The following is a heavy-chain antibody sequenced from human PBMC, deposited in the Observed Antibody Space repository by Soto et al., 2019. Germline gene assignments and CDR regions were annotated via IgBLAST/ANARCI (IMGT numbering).Heavy chain of an antibody. V-gene: IGHV5-51*01. Sequence: GESLKISCKGSGYSFTSYWIGWVRQMPGKGLEWMGIIYPGDSDTRYSPSFQGQVTISADKSISTAYLQWSSLKASDTAMYYCARHHQAAADTYGMDVWGQGTTVTVSS. J-gene: IGHJ6*02. CDR3: ARHHQAAADTYGMDV. D-gene: IGHD6-13*01. CDR1: GYSFTSYW. CDR2: IYPGDSDT.